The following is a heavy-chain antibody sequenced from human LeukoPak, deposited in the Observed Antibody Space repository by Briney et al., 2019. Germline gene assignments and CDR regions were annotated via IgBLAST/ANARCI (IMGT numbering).Heavy chain of an antibody. CDR1: GASISSGDYH. Sequence: PSQTLSLTCTVSGASISSGDYHWNWIRQPPGKGLEWIGFIHDSGSTYYNPSLKSRVSISRDMSKNQLSLMLSSVTAADTAVYYCARGFGAGNYGWSDPWGQGTLVSVSS. V-gene: IGHV4-30-4*01. CDR3: ARGFGAGNYGWSDP. CDR2: IHDSGST. D-gene: IGHD3-10*01. J-gene: IGHJ5*02.